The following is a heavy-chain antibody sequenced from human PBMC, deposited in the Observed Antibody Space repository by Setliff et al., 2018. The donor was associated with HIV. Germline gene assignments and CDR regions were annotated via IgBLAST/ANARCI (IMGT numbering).Heavy chain of an antibody. CDR3: AKDGDYRSGDYDAFDI. J-gene: IGHJ3*02. D-gene: IGHD6-25*01. Sequence: GGSLRLSCAASGFTFTAHGMHWVRQAPDKGLEWVAFINYDENSEYYADSAKGRVTISRDNFRNTVDLQMNNLRPEDTAVYYCAKDGDYRSGDYDAFDIWGQGTMVTVSS. V-gene: IGHV3-30*02. CDR2: INYDENSE. CDR1: GFTFTAHG.